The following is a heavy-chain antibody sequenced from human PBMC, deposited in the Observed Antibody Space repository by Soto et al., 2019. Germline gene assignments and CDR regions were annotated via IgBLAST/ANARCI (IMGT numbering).Heavy chain of an antibody. CDR1: GFTFSSKA. Sequence: PGGSLRLSCAASGFTFSSKAMSWVRQAPGKGLEWVSGISSSGDGTYYADSVKGRFTISRDNSKNTLYLQMNSLRADDTARYYCAKRPYDSGGYVDYWGQGTLVTVSS. J-gene: IGHJ4*02. CDR3: AKRPYDSGGYVDY. D-gene: IGHD3-22*01. CDR2: ISSSGDGT. V-gene: IGHV3-23*01.